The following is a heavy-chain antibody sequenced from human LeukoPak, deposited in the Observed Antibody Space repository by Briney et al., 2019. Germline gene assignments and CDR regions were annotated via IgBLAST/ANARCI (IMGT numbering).Heavy chain of an antibody. CDR2: IYHSGST. Sequence: PSETLSLTCAVSGYSLSSGYYWGWTRQPPGKGLEWIGIIYHSGSTYYNPSLKSRVTISVDTSKNQFSLKLSSVTAADTAVYYCASQNTYYYDSSGYYFDYWGQGTLVTVSS. V-gene: IGHV4-38-2*01. J-gene: IGHJ4*02. CDR3: ASQNTYYYDSSGYYFDY. CDR1: GYSLSSGYY. D-gene: IGHD3-22*01.